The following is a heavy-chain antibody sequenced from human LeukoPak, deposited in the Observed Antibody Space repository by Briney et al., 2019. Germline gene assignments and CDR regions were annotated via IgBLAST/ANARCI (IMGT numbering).Heavy chain of an antibody. CDR1: GYTFTSYG. J-gene: IGHJ6*02. V-gene: IGHV1-18*01. D-gene: IGHD3-22*01. Sequence: GASVKVSCKASGYTFTSYGISWVRQAPGQGLEWMGWISAYNGNTNYAQKLQGRVTMTTDTSTSTAYTELRSLRSDDTAVYYCARVPQGGYLFYYGMDVWGQGTTVTVSS. CDR2: ISAYNGNT. CDR3: ARVPQGGYLFYYGMDV.